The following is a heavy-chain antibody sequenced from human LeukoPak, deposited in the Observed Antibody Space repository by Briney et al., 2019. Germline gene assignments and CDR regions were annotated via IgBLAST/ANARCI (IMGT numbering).Heavy chain of an antibody. CDR1: GSSMNLYS. Sequence: KSSETLSLTCSVSGSSMNLYSWNWIRQPPGKALEWIGYIYYSGSTNYNPSLKSRVTISVDTSKNQFSLKLSSVTAADTAVYYCARGGMVRGGIISGGMDVWGQGTTVTVSS. CDR3: ARGGMVRGGIISGGMDV. CDR2: IYYSGST. V-gene: IGHV4-59*01. D-gene: IGHD3-10*01. J-gene: IGHJ6*02.